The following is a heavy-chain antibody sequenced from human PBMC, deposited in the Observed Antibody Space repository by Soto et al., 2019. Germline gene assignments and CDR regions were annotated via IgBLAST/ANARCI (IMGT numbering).Heavy chain of an antibody. V-gene: IGHV3-21*05. CDR2: ISSSSSYI. Sequence: EVQLVESGGGLVQPGGSLRLSCAASGFTFSSYSMNWVRQAPGKGLEWVSYISSSSSYIYYADSVKGRFTISRDNAKNSLYLQMNSLRAEDTAVYYCARDGLRYFDWLFTFDYWGQGTLVTVSS. J-gene: IGHJ4*02. CDR1: GFTFSSYS. D-gene: IGHD3-9*01. CDR3: ARDGLRYFDWLFTFDY.